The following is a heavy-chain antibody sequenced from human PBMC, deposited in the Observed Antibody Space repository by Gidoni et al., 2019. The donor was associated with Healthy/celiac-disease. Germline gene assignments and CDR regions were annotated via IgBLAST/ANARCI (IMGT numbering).Heavy chain of an antibody. J-gene: IGHJ6*02. CDR3: ARDLCWRDMGLCGMDV. CDR2: ISSSRSYI. CDR1: GLTFSSDS. D-gene: IGHD2-15*01. V-gene: IGHV3-21*01. Sequence: EVQRVEAGGGRLKPGASPRLSCPASGLTFSSDSMNWVRQAPGKGLEWVSSISSSRSYIYYAEAVKGRFTISRDNAKNSLYLQMTSLRAEETAVYYCARDLCWRDMGLCGMDVWGQGTTVTVSS.